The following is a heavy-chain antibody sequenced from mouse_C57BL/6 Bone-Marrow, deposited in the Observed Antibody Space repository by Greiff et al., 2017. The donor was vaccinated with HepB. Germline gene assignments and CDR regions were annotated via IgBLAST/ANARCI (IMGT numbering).Heavy chain of an antibody. CDR1: GYTFTSYW. V-gene: IGHV1-7*01. CDR2: INPSSGYT. CDR3: ASRDSSGLYAMDY. D-gene: IGHD3-2*02. J-gene: IGHJ4*01. Sequence: VQLQQSGAELAKPGASVKLSCKASGYTFTSYWMHWVKQRPGQGLEWIGYINPSSGYTKYNQKFKDKATLTADKSSSTAYMQLSSLTYEDSAVYYCASRDSSGLYAMDYWGQGTSVTVSS.